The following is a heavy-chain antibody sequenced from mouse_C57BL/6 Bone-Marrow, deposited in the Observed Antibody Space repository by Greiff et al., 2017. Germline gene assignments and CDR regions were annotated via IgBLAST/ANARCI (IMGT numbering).Heavy chain of an antibody. CDR2: FYPGSGSI. CDR1: GYTFTEYT. D-gene: IGHD1-1*02. CDR3: AGHEGGRGGGSYNAMDY. V-gene: IGHV1-62-2*01. J-gene: IGHJ4*01. Sequence: QVQLKQSGAELVKPGASVKLSCKASGYTFTEYTIHWVKQRSGQGLEWIGWFYPGSGSIKYNEKFKDKATLTADKSSSTVYMELSRLTSEDSAVYFGAGHEGGRGGGSYNAMDYWGQGTSVTVSS.